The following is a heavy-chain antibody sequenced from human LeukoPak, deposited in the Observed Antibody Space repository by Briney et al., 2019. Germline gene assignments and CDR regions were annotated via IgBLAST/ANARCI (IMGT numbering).Heavy chain of an antibody. CDR3: AARAATGTIVDS. V-gene: IGHV4-39*05. CDR2: MYYSGTT. J-gene: IGHJ4*02. D-gene: IGHD6-13*01. Sequence: SETPSLTCTVSGGSISTSSYYWGWIRQPPGKGLEWIGNMYYSGTTYYDPSLESRVTMSVDTSKNQFSLRLTSVAAADTAVYYCAARAATGTIVDSWGQGTLVTVSS. CDR1: GGSISTSSYY.